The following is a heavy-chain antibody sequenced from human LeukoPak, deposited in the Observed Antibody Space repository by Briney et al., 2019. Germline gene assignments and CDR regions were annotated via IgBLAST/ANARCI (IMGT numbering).Heavy chain of an antibody. CDR3: ARGRDDSSGYYSTL. Sequence: PSQTLSLTCTVSGGSISSYYWSWIRQPPGKGLEWIGYIYYTGSTNYNPSLKSRVTISVDTSKNQFSLKLGSVTAADTAVYYCARGRDDSSGYYSTLWGRGTLVTVSS. V-gene: IGHV4-59*12. CDR2: IYYTGST. D-gene: IGHD3-22*01. CDR1: GGSISSYY. J-gene: IGHJ2*01.